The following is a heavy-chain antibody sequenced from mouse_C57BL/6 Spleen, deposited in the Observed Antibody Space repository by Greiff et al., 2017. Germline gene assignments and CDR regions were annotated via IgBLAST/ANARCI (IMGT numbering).Heavy chain of an antibody. CDR1: GFTFSSYA. CDR3: ARDHYCGSSYDAVAY. CDR2: ISDGGSYT. V-gene: IGHV5-4*01. Sequence: EVQLLESGGGLVKPGGSLKLSCAASGFTFSSYAMSWVRQTPEKRLEWVATISDGGSYTYYPDNVKGRFTISRDNAKNNLYLQMSHLQSEDTAMXDGARDHYCGSSYDAVAYWGQGTSVTVS. J-gene: IGHJ4*01. D-gene: IGHD1-1*01.